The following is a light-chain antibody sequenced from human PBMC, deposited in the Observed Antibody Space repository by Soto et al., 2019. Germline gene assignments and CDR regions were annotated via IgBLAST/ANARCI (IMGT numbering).Light chain of an antibody. V-gene: IGLV2-14*01. CDR2: EVS. CDR1: SSDVGFSNY. J-gene: IGLJ1*01. CDR3: NSFTSTSTLSV. Sequence: QSALTQPASVSASPGQSITISCTGTSSDVGFSNYVSWYQHHPGRAPKLMIYEVSNRPSGVSNRFSGSKSGNMASLTISGLQAEDEADYYCNSFTSTSTLSVFGTGTKLTVL.